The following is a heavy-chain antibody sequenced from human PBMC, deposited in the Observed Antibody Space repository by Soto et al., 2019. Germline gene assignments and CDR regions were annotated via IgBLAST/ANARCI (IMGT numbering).Heavy chain of an antibody. D-gene: IGHD3-22*01. CDR1: GYTFTSYG. J-gene: IGHJ5*02. V-gene: IGHV1-18*01. CDR2: ISAYNGNT. CDR3: ARDVTWIVVVPGWFDP. Sequence: GASVKVSCKASGYTFTSYGISWVRQAPGQGLEWMGWISAYNGNTNYAQKLQGRVTMTTDTSTSTAYMELRSLRSDDTAVYYCARDVTWIVVVPGWFDPWGQGTLVTVSS.